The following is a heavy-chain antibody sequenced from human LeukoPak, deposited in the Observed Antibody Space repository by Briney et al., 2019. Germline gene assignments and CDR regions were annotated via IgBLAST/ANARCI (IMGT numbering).Heavy chain of an antibody. CDR2: VDPEDGET. CDR3: ATGPYKFYFDY. J-gene: IGHJ4*02. D-gene: IGHD3-10*01. V-gene: IGHV1-69-2*01. Sequence: ASVKVSFKVSGYTFTDYYMHWVQQAPGKGLEWMGLVDPEDGETIYAEKFQGRVTITADTSTDTAYMELSSLRSEDTAVYYCATGPYKFYFDYWGQGTLVTVSS. CDR1: GYTFTDYY.